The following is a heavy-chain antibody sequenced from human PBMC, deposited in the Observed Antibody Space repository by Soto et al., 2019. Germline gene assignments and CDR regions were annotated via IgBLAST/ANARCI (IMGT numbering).Heavy chain of an antibody. V-gene: IGHV1-69*12. Sequence: QVQLVQSGAEVKKPGSSVTVSCKASGGTFGNSAISWVRQAPGQGLEWMGGIIPTFPTPDYAQKFQGRGTITADESTTTAYMELTSLKSEDTAVYYCARDRARQQLGGNYYYGIDVWGQGTTVTVSS. J-gene: IGHJ6*02. CDR1: GGTFGNSA. CDR3: ARDRARQQLGGNYYYGIDV. D-gene: IGHD3-3*02. CDR2: IIPTFPTP.